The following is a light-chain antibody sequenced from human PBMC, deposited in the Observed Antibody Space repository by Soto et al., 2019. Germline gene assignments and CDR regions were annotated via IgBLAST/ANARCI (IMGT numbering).Light chain of an antibody. CDR2: DAS. Sequence: EIVVTQSPATLSLSPGERATLSCRASQSVSSYLAWYQQKPGQAPRLLIYDASNRATGIPARFSGSGSGTDFTLTISSLEPEDFAVYYCQQYGSSGTFGQGTKVDNK. CDR3: QQYGSSGT. V-gene: IGKV3-11*01. CDR1: QSVSSY. J-gene: IGKJ1*01.